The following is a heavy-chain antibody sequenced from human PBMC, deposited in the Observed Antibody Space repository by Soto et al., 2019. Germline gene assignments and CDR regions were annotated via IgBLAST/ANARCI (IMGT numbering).Heavy chain of an antibody. D-gene: IGHD5-12*01. CDR2: IIPIFGTA. Sequence: SVKVSCKASGGTFSSYAISWVRQAPGQGLEWMGGIIPIFGTANYAQKFQGRVTITADESTSTAYMELSSLRSEDTAVYYCASKRARVATIYYWGQGTLVTVSS. V-gene: IGHV1-69*13. J-gene: IGHJ4*02. CDR1: GGTFSSYA. CDR3: ASKRARVATIYY.